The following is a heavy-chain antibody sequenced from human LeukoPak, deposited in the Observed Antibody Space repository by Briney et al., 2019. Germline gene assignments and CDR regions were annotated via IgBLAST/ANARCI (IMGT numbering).Heavy chain of an antibody. J-gene: IGHJ4*02. CDR1: GFTFSTYW. CDR2: IKEDGSEK. Sequence: GGSLRLSCAASGFTFSTYWMTWVRQAPGKGLAWVASIKEDGSEKYYVDSVQGRFTISRDNAKSSMYLQMNSLRAEDTGVYYCARGGYYRFEYWGQGTLVTVSS. D-gene: IGHD2/OR15-2a*01. CDR3: ARGGYYRFEY. V-gene: IGHV3-7*01.